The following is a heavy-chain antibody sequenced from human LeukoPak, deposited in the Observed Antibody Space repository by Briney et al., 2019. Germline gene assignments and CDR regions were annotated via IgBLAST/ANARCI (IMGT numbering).Heavy chain of an antibody. D-gene: IGHD3-3*01. CDR3: AAGPYLGYFDY. J-gene: IGHJ4*02. CDR1: GYTFTDYY. Sequence: ASVKISCKVSGYTFTDYYMHWVQQATGKGLEWMGLVDPEDGETIYAEKFQGRVTITADTSTDTAYMELSSLRSEDTAVYYCAAGPYLGYFDYWGQGTLVTVSS. V-gene: IGHV1-69-2*01. CDR2: VDPEDGET.